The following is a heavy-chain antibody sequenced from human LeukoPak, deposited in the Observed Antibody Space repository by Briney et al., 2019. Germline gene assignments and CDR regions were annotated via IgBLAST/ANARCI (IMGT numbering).Heavy chain of an antibody. CDR1: GFTFVSYG. V-gene: IGHV1-18*01. J-gene: IGHJ4*02. Sequence: ASVKVSCKASGFTFVSYGLTWVRQAPGQGLEWTGWISAYNGNTDYPQKLQGRVTMTTDTSTSTAYMELRSLRSDDTAVYYCARDRYYYDTSGYFHIDYWGQGTLVTVSA. CDR3: ARDRYYYDTSGYFHIDY. CDR2: ISAYNGNT. D-gene: IGHD3-22*01.